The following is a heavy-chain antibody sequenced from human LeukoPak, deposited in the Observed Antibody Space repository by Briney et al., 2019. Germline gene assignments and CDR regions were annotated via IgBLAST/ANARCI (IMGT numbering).Heavy chain of an antibody. CDR2: ISNSGVGT. V-gene: IGHV3-23*01. D-gene: IGHD4-11*01. J-gene: IGHJ4*02. CDR3: AKGNYNYGFDY. Sequence: GGSLRLSCAASGFTFSNYGMSWVRQAPGKGLEWVSGISNSGVGTYYADSVKGRFTISRDNSRNTLYLQMNTLRVEDTAVYYCAKGNYNYGFDYWGQGTLVPVSS. CDR1: GFTFSNYG.